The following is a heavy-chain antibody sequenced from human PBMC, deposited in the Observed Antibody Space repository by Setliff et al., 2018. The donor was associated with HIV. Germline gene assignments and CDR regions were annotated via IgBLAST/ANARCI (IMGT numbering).Heavy chain of an antibody. V-gene: IGHV1-2*06. CDR3: ARGGQWLLRETGFDP. D-gene: IGHD3-22*01. J-gene: IGHJ5*02. CDR1: GYTFTGYY. Sequence: WASVKVSCKASGYTFTGYYMHWVRQAPGQGLEWMGRINPNSGGTNYAQKFQGRVTMTRDTSISTAYMELSSLRSEDTAVYYCARGGQWLLRETGFDPWGQGTLVTVSS. CDR2: INPNSGGT.